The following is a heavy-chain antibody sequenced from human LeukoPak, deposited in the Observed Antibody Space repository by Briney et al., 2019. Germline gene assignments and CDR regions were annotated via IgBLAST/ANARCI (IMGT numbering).Heavy chain of an antibody. D-gene: IGHD3-9*01. CDR2: ISAYNGNT. J-gene: IGHJ4*02. CDR3: AGISDILTGYYRRTLDY. V-gene: IGHV1-18*01. Sequence: ASVKVSCKASGYTFTSYGISWVRQAPGQGLEWMGWISAYNGNTNYAQKLQGRVTMTTDTSTSTAYMELRSLRSDDTAVYYCAGISDILTGYYRRTLDYWGQGHLVTVSS. CDR1: GYTFTSYG.